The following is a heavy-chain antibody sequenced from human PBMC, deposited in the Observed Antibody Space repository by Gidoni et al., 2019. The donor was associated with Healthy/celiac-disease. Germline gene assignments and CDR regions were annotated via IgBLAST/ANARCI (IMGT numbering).Heavy chain of an antibody. CDR3: ASKGDSSGYYPY. J-gene: IGHJ4*02. CDR2: ISGSGGST. D-gene: IGHD3-22*01. Sequence: EVQLLESGGGLVQPGGSLRLSCAASGFPFSSYAMSWVRQAPGKGLEWVSAISGSGGSTYYADSVKGRFTISRDNSKNTLYLQMNSLRAEDTAVYYCASKGDSSGYYPYWGQGTLVTVSS. V-gene: IGHV3-23*01. CDR1: GFPFSSYA.